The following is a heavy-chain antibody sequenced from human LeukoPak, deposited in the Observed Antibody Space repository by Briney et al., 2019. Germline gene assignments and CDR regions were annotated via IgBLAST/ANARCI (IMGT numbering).Heavy chain of an antibody. CDR1: GFTFSSYA. J-gene: IGHJ4*02. CDR2: ISGSGDST. D-gene: IGHD3-22*01. CDR3: ARDLGSSGPDETFDY. V-gene: IGHV3-23*01. Sequence: PGGSLRLSCAASGFTFSSYAMSWVRQAPGKGLEWVSTISGSGDSTYYADSVKGRFTISRDNSKNTLYLQMNSLRAEDTAVYYCARDLGSSGPDETFDYWGQGTLVTVSS.